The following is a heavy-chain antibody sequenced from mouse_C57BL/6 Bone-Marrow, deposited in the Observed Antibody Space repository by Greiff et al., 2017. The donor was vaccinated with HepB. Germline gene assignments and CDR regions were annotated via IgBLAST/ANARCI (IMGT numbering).Heavy chain of an antibody. CDR3: ARVGTVVARNFDY. J-gene: IGHJ2*01. CDR1: GYTFTSYW. Sequence: QVQLQQPGAELVMPGASVKLSCKASGYTFTSYWMHWVKQRPGQGLEWIGEIDPSDSYTNYNQKFKGKSTLTVEKASSTAYMQLSSLTSEDSAVYYCARVGTVVARNFDYWGQGTTLTVSS. D-gene: IGHD1-1*01. CDR2: IDPSDSYT. V-gene: IGHV1-69*01.